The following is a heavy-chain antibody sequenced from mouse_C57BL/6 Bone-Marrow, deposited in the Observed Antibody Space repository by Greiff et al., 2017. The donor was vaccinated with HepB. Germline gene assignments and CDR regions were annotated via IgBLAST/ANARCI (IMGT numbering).Heavy chain of an antibody. Sequence: VQLKESGPVLVKPGPSVKISCKASGFTFTDYYMHWVKQSHGKSLEWIGLVYPYNGGTSYNQKFKGKATLTVDTSSSTAYMELNSLTSEDSAVYYCARDNYGSPSYYFDYWGQGTTLTVSS. J-gene: IGHJ2*01. D-gene: IGHD1-1*01. CDR2: VYPYNGGT. V-gene: IGHV1-36*01. CDR1: GFTFTDYY. CDR3: ARDNYGSPSYYFDY.